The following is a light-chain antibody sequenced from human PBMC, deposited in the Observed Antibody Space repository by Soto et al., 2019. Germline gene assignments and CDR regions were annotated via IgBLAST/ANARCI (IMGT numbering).Light chain of an antibody. J-gene: IGKJ5*01. Sequence: DIVLTQSRDTLSLSPGESATLSCRASQSLDRYLAWYQQKPGQAPRLLIYDASHRATGIPVRFSGSGSESDFTLTISSLEPEDFAVYYCKQRSYPITFGQGTRLEIK. V-gene: IGKV3-11*01. CDR2: DAS. CDR1: QSLDRY. CDR3: KQRSYPIT.